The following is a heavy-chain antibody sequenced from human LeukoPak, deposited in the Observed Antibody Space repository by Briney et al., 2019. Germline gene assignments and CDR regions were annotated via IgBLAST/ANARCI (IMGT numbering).Heavy chain of an antibody. CDR1: GFTFGSYS. D-gene: IGHD6-19*01. V-gene: IGHV3-48*02. J-gene: IGHJ3*02. CDR3: ARKAGYSSGLGAFDI. Sequence: GGSLRLSCAASGFTFGSYSMNWVRQAPGKGLEWVSYISSSSSTIYYADSVKGRFTISRDNAKNSLYLQMNSLRDEDTAVYYCARKAGYSSGLGAFDIWGQGTMVTVSS. CDR2: ISSSSSTI.